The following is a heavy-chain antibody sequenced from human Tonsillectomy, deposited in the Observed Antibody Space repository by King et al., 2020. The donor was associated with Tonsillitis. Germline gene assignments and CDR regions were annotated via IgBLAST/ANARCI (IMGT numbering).Heavy chain of an antibody. Sequence: QVQLVQSGAEVKKPGSSVKVSCKAPGGTFSNFAISWVRQAPGQGLEWMGGLIPMFGSPNIAPNFQGRVTISADESTTTAYLEMTSLRSGDTAVYYCARFGTLNWDYFFDHWGQGTLVTVSS. J-gene: IGHJ4*02. D-gene: IGHD1-7*01. V-gene: IGHV1-69*01. CDR1: GGTFSNFA. CDR3: ARFGTLNWDYFFDH. CDR2: LIPMFGSP.